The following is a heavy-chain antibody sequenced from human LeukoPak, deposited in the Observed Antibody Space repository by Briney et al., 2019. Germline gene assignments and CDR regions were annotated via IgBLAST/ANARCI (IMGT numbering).Heavy chain of an antibody. CDR1: GFTFSDYY. D-gene: IGHD4-23*01. CDR2: ISSSGSTI. Sequence: GGSLRLSCAASGFTFSDYYMSWIRQAPGKGLEWVSYISSSGSTIYYADSVKGRFTISRDNAKNSLYLQMNSLRAEDTAVYYCARVPYGGNSYYYYYMDVWGKGTTVTASS. CDR3: ARVPYGGNSYYYYYMDV. V-gene: IGHV3-11*04. J-gene: IGHJ6*03.